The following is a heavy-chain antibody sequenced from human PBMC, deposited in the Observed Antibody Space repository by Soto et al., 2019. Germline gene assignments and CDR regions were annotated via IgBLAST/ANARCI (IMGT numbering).Heavy chain of an antibody. CDR2: ISGSGGST. Sequence: GGSLRLSCAASGFTFSNYGMSWVRQAPGKGLEWVSVISGSGGSTYYADSVKGRSTLSRDNSKNTVYLQMNSLRAEDTAVYYCAKDSPVGVPLLRDLHDWGQGTLVTVSS. V-gene: IGHV3-23*01. J-gene: IGHJ1*01. D-gene: IGHD2-15*01. CDR3: AKDSPVGVPLLRDLHD. CDR1: GFTFSNYG.